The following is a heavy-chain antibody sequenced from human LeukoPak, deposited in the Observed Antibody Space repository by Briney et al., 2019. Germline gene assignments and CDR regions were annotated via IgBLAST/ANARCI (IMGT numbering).Heavy chain of an antibody. CDR3: ARNTRIAAAGTVN. CDR2: IYYSGST. D-gene: IGHD6-13*01. V-gene: IGHV4-39*07. CDR1: GGSISSSSYY. Sequence: SETLSLTCTVSGGSISSSSYYWGWIRQPPGKGLEWIGSIYYSGSTYYNPSLKSRVTISVDTSKNQFSLKLSSVTAADTAVYYCARNTRIAAAGTVNWGQGTLVTVSS. J-gene: IGHJ4*02.